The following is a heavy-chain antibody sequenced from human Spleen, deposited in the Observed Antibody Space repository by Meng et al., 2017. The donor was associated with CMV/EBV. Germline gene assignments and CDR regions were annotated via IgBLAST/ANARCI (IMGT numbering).Heavy chain of an antibody. CDR1: GFTFSDYR. V-gene: IGHV3-11*01. CDR2: ISSSGRTK. CDR3: ARGGYSYGSLDY. J-gene: IGHJ4*02. Sequence: GGSLRLSCAASGFTFSDYRMNWVRQAPGKGLEWVSSISSSGRTKYYADSVEGRFTISRDNARNSLDVQMNNLRAEDTAVYYCARGGYSYGSLDYWGQGTQVTVSS. D-gene: IGHD5-18*01.